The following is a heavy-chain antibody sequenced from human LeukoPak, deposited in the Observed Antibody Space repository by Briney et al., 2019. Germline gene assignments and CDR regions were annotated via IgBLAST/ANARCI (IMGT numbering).Heavy chain of an antibody. Sequence: GSLRLSCAASGFTFSNSAMNWVRQAPGKGLEWISYIDSSSTTIYYADSVKGRFTISRDNAKNSLFLQMNSLRAEDTSVYYCARESSGWSENNWGQGTLVTVSS. J-gene: IGHJ4*02. V-gene: IGHV3-48*01. CDR2: IDSSSTTI. CDR1: GFTFSNSA. D-gene: IGHD6-19*01. CDR3: ARESSGWSENN.